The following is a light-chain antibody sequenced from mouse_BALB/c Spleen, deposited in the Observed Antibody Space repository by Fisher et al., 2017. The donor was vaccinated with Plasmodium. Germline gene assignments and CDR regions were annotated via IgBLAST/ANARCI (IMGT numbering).Light chain of an antibody. CDR3: WQGTHFPWT. CDR1: QSLLNSDGKTY. CDR2: LVS. J-gene: IGKJ1*01. V-gene: IGKV1-135*01. Sequence: DIVLTQSPLTLSVTIGQPASISCKSSQSLLNSDGKTYLSWLLQRPGQSPKRLIYLVSKLDSGVPERFTGSGSGTDFTLKISRVGAEDLGVYYCWQGTHFPWTFGGGTKLEIK.